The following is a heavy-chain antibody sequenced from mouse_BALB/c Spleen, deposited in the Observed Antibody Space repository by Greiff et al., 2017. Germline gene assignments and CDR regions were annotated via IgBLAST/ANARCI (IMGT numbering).Heavy chain of an antibody. CDR1: GYTFTSYY. CDR2: INPSNGGT. J-gene: IGHJ2*01. D-gene: IGHD2-12*01. V-gene: IGHV1S81*02. CDR3: TRWAYDAGFDY. Sequence: VQLQQPGAELVKPGASVKLSCKASGYTFTSYYMYWVKQRPGQGLEWIGGINPSNGGTNFNEKFKSKATLTVDKSSSTAYMQLSSLTSEDSAVYYCTRWAYDAGFDYWGQGTTLTVSS.